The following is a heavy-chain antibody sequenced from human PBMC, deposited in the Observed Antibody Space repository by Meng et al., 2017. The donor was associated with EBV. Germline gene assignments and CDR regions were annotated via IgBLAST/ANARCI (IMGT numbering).Heavy chain of an antibody. J-gene: IGHJ4*02. D-gene: IGHD4-17*01. V-gene: IGHV1-69*01. CDR1: GGILRSFA. Sequence: QVQPGQSGAEVKPPGSSVKVSCKTSGGILRSFAISWVRQAPGQGLEWMGGIIPLFHTTNYAQKFQGRLHIIADESSATTYMELSSLRSEDTAIYYCASAEHYGDYVFEYGGQGTLVTVSS. CDR3: ASAEHYGDYVFEY. CDR2: IIPLFHTT.